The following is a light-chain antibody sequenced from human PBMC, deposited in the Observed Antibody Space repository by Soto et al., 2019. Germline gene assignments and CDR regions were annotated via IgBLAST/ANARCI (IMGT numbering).Light chain of an antibody. Sequence: IQMTQSPSTLPSSVGDRVTITCRASQSINIWLAWYQQKPGRAPKLLIYKASTLESGVPLRFSGSGSGTEFTLTISSLQPDDVAIYYCQQYNDYSWTFGQGTKVDIK. V-gene: IGKV1-5*03. CDR2: KAS. CDR3: QQYNDYSWT. CDR1: QSINIW. J-gene: IGKJ1*01.